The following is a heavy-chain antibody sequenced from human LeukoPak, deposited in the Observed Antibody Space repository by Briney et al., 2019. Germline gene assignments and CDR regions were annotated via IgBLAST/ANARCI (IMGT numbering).Heavy chain of an antibody. Sequence: GASVKVSCKASGYTFTSYGISWVRQAPGQGLEWMGWIRVYNGHTNYAQNLQGRVTMTTDTSTSTAYMELRSLRSDDTAVYYCARCGIIVGGVARPFGACFDYWGQGTLVTVSS. J-gene: IGHJ4*02. V-gene: IGHV1-18*01. CDR3: ARCGIIVGGVARPFGACFDY. CDR2: IRVYNGHT. D-gene: IGHD6-6*01. CDR1: GYTFTSYG.